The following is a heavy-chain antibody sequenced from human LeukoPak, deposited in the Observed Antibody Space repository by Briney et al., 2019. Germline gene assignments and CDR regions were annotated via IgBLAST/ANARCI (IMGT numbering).Heavy chain of an antibody. Sequence: GGSLRLSCAASGNYWMHWVRQVPGKGLVWVSHINSDGSWTSYADSVKGRFTISRDNAKNSLYLQMDSLRAEDTAVYYCARSRSAGYWGQGTLVTVSS. CDR3: ARSRSAGY. J-gene: IGHJ4*02. CDR2: INSDGSWT. V-gene: IGHV3-74*01. CDR1: GNYW.